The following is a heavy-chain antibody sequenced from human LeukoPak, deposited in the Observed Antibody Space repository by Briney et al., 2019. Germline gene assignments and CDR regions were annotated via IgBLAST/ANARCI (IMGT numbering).Heavy chain of an antibody. CDR2: IYYSGST. Sequence: SETLSLTCTVSNDSISSSSYYWGWTRQPPGKGLEWIGSIYYSGSTYYNPSLKSRVTISVDTSKNQFSLRLTSVTAADTAVYYCARGPRFGELLWHWFDPWGQGTLVTVSS. CDR1: NDSISSSSYY. D-gene: IGHD3-10*01. J-gene: IGHJ5*02. V-gene: IGHV4-39*07. CDR3: ARGPRFGELLWHWFDP.